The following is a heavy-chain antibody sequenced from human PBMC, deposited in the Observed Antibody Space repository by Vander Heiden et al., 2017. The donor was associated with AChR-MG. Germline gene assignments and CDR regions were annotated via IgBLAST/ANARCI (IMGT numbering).Heavy chain of an antibody. CDR3: ERVGYDYVWGSYRPYYYYGMDV. Sequence: QLQLPESGPGLVKPSETLSLTCTVSGGSISSSSYYWCCVRKPPGKGLEWIGSIYYSGSTYYNPSSKSRVTISVDTSKNQFSLKLSSVTAADTAVYYCERVGYDYVWGSYRPYYYYGMDVWGQGTTVTVSS. CDR1: GGSISSSSYY. J-gene: IGHJ6*02. V-gene: IGHV4-39*01. CDR2: IYYSGST. D-gene: IGHD3-16*02.